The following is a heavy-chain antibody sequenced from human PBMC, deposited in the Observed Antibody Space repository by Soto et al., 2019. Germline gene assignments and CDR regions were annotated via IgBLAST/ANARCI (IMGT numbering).Heavy chain of an antibody. V-gene: IGHV1-46*01. Sequence: ASVKVSCKASGYTFTNYFIHWVRQAPGQGLEWMGIINPSGGSTSYAQKFQGRVTMTRDTSTSTVDMELSSLRSEDTAVYYCARPTGYSYGLFDYWGQGTLVTVSS. CDR1: GYTFTNYF. J-gene: IGHJ4*02. CDR2: INPSGGST. CDR3: ARPTGYSYGLFDY. D-gene: IGHD5-18*01.